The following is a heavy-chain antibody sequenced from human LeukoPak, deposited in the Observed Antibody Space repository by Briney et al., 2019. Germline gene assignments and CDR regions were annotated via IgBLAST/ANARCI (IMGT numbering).Heavy chain of an antibody. CDR2: IRYDGSKE. CDR1: GFTFSKYG. V-gene: IGHV3-30*02. Sequence: GGSLRLSCEVSGFTFSKYGMHWVRQAPGKGLEWVSTIRYDGSKEYYADSVRGRFTISRDNSGNTLFLQMDSLGAEDTAVYFCVRDTITYDIFTGSPDYWGQGTLVTVSS. J-gene: IGHJ4*02. D-gene: IGHD3-9*01. CDR3: VRDTITYDIFTGSPDY.